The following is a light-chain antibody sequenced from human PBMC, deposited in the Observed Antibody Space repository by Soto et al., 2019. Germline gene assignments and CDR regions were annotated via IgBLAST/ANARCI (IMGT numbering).Light chain of an antibody. CDR1: QSVSSSY. V-gene: IGKV3D-20*02. Sequence: EIVLTQSPGTLSLSPGERATLSCRASQSVSSSYLAWYQQKPGQAPRLLIYGASSRATGIPDRFSGSGSGTDFTLTISSLEPEDFAVYYCQQRSKWPPEVTFGQGTRLENK. J-gene: IGKJ5*01. CDR3: QQRSKWPPEVT. CDR2: GAS.